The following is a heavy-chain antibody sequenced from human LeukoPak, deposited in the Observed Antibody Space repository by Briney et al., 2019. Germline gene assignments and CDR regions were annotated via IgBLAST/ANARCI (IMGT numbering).Heavy chain of an antibody. CDR3: ARFPFYSKVAGLCGMDV. CDR2: IVPSDSYT. J-gene: IGHJ6*02. Sequence: RGESLMISCKGAGYIFTRYWIGWGRQLPGKGVEWRGRIVPSDSYTNYSPSFQGHLTISADPSISTAYLQWSSLKASDTAMYYCARFPFYSKVAGLCGMDVWGQGTTVTVSS. V-gene: IGHV5-10-1*01. D-gene: IGHD6-19*01. CDR1: GYIFTRYW.